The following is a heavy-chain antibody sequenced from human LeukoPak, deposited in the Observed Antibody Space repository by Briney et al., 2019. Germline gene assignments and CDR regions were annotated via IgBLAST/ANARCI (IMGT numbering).Heavy chain of an antibody. V-gene: IGHV3-23*01. CDR1: GFTFKNYA. CDR2: IDGSGDNR. Sequence: GGSLRLSCAASGFTFKNYAMSWVRQAPGKGLEWVSSIDGSGDNRYYADSVKGRFTISRDNSGNTLYLQLRGLGAEDTATYYCAKVQMSTGWTFDFWGQGSLVTVSS. D-gene: IGHD2-2*01. J-gene: IGHJ4*02. CDR3: AKVQMSTGWTFDF.